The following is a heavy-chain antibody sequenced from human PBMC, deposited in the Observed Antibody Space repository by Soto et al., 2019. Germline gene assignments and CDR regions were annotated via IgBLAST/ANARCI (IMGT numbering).Heavy chain of an antibody. CDR1: GFRFSIYS. Sequence: EVRLVESGGALVQRGGSLTLSCAASGFRFSIYSMNWVRQAPGKGLEWSAYITSDTKTIKYAESVKGRFTISRDNAKNSVYLQMSNLRDEDTAVYYCARSVEGHFDYWGQGTVVTVSS. CDR2: ITSDTKTI. D-gene: IGHD6-19*01. V-gene: IGHV3-48*02. CDR3: ARSVEGHFDY. J-gene: IGHJ4*02.